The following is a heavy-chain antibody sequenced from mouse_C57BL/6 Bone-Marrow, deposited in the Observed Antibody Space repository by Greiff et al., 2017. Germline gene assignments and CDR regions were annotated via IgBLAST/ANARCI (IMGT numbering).Heavy chain of an antibody. Sequence: EVKLVESGGGLVKPGGSLQLSCAASGFTFSSYAMSWVRQTPEKRLEWVATISDGGSYTYYPDNVQGRFTFSRDNAKNNLYLQLSHLKSEDTAMYYCARVTIVRFDYWGKGTTLTVSS. D-gene: IGHD2-12*01. CDR3: ARVTIVRFDY. J-gene: IGHJ2*01. V-gene: IGHV5-4*03. CDR2: ISDGGSYT. CDR1: GFTFSSYA.